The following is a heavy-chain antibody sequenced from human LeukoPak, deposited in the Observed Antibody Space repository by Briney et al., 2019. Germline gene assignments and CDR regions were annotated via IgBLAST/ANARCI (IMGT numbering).Heavy chain of an antibody. V-gene: IGHV3-23*01. CDR3: ARDPPVLRYFDWLPQRDAFDV. D-gene: IGHD3-9*01. J-gene: IGHJ3*01. CDR2: IGTSSANT. Sequence: GGSLRLSCAASGFTFSSFALSWIRQAPGKGLELVSAIGTSSANTYYADSVKGRFIISRDNSQNTLYLQINNLRAEDTAVYYCARDPPVLRYFDWLPQRDAFDVWGQGTMVTVSS. CDR1: GFTFSSFA.